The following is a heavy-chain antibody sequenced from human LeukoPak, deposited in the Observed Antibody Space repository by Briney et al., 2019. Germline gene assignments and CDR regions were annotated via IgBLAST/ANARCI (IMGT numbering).Heavy chain of an antibody. Sequence: GESLKISCKGSGYSFTGYWISWVRQMPGKGLEWMGRIDPSDSYTNYSPSFQGHVTISADKSISTAYLQWSSLKASDTAMYYCATFEGNDAFDIWGQGTMVTVSS. CDR2: IDPSDSYT. J-gene: IGHJ3*02. CDR3: ATFEGNDAFDI. CDR1: GYSFTGYW. V-gene: IGHV5-10-1*01.